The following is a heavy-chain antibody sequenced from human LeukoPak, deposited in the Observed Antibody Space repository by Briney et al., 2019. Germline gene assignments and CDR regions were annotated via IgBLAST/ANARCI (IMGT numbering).Heavy chain of an antibody. CDR2: IYYSGST. Sequence: SSETLSLTCTVSGGSISSSSYYWGWIRQPPGKGLEWLRSIYYSGSTYYNPSLKSRVTISVDTSKNQFSLKLSSVTAADTAVYYCARHVFSVAGTGSKYYFDYWGQGTLVTVSS. V-gene: IGHV4-39*01. CDR1: GGSISSSSYY. CDR3: ARHVFSVAGTGSKYYFDY. J-gene: IGHJ4*02. D-gene: IGHD6-19*01.